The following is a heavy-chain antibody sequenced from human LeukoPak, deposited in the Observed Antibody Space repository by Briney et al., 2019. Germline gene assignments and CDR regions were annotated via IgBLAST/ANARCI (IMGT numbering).Heavy chain of an antibody. Sequence: ASVKVSCKASGYTFTGYYMHWVRQAPGQGLEWMGRINPNSGGTNYAQKFQGRVTITADESTSTAYMELSSLRSEDTAVYYCARGYYDSSGYGAFDIWGQGTMVTVSS. CDR1: GYTFTGYY. J-gene: IGHJ3*02. V-gene: IGHV1-2*06. CDR2: INPNSGGT. CDR3: ARGYYDSSGYGAFDI. D-gene: IGHD3-22*01.